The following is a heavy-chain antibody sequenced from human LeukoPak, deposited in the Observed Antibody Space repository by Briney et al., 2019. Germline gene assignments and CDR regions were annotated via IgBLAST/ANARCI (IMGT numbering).Heavy chain of an antibody. D-gene: IGHD3-10*01. V-gene: IGHV3-53*01. CDR1: GFTVTSNY. CDR2: IYSGGST. CDR3: ARSSGVTTPDRAFDI. Sequence: PGGSLRLSCAASGFTVTSNYMSWVRQAPGKGLEGVSAIYSGGSTYYGDSAKGRFTISTDNSENRLYLQMNSLRAEDTAVYYCARSSGVTTPDRAFDIWGQGTMVTVSS. J-gene: IGHJ3*02.